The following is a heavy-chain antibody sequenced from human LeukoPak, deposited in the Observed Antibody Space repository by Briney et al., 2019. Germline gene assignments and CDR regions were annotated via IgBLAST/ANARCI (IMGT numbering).Heavy chain of an antibody. V-gene: IGHV1-2*02. CDR1: GYTFTGYY. Sequence: ASVKVSCKASGYTFTGYYMHWVRQAPGQGLEWMGWINPNSGGTNYAQKFQGRVTMTGDTSISTAYMELSRLRSDDTAVYYCARDAIAAARSKQRNWFDPWGQGTLVTVSS. D-gene: IGHD6-13*01. J-gene: IGHJ5*02. CDR3: ARDAIAAARSKQRNWFDP. CDR2: INPNSGGT.